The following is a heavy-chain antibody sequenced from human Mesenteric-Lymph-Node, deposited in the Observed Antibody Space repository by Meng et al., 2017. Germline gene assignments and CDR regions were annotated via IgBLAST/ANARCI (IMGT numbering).Heavy chain of an antibody. V-gene: IGHV3-33*01. CDR2: IWYDGSNK. D-gene: IGHD3-22*01. CDR3: ARDSHYYDSSGYYSPYWYFDL. J-gene: IGHJ2*01. Sequence: GESLKISCAASGFTFSSYGMHWVRQAPGKGLEWVAVIWYDGSNKYYADSVKGRFTISRDNSKNTLYLQMNSLRAGDTAVYYCARDSHYYDSSGYYSPYWYFDLWGRGTLVTVSS. CDR1: GFTFSSYG.